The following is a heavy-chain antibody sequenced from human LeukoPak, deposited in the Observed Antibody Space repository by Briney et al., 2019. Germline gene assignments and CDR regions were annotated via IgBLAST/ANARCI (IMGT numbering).Heavy chain of an antibody. J-gene: IGHJ4*02. Sequence: ASVKVSCKASGGTFSSYAINWVRQAPGQGLEWMGRIIPILGIANYAQKFQGRVTITADKSTSTAYMELSSLRSEDTAVYYCARETYYYDSSGQPLLDYWGQGTLVTVSS. V-gene: IGHV1-69*04. D-gene: IGHD3-22*01. CDR2: IIPILGIA. CDR3: ARETYYYDSSGQPLLDY. CDR1: GGTFSSYA.